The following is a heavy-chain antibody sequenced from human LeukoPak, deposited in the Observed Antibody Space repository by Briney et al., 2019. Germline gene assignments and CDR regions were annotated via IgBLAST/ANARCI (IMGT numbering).Heavy chain of an antibody. CDR1: GFSFSNCG. CDR3: AGDYEGNLAFDI. D-gene: IGHD4-23*01. J-gene: IGHJ3*02. V-gene: IGHV3-21*01. CDR2: ISSSSTYI. Sequence: GGSLRLSCAASGFSFSNCGMNWVRQAPGKGLEWVSSISSSSTYIYYADSLEGRFTISRDNVRNSLYLQMNSLRAEDTAVYYCAGDYEGNLAFDIWGQGTMVTVSS.